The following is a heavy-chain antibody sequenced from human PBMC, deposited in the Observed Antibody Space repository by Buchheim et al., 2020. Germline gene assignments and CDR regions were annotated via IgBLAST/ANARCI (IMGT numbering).Heavy chain of an antibody. V-gene: IGHV3-30*18. J-gene: IGHJ6*02. CDR3: AKDLVVAAPYYGMDV. CDR1: GFTFSSYG. D-gene: IGHD2-15*01. CDR2: ISYDGRNK. Sequence: QVQLVESGGGVVQPGRSLRLSCAASGFTFSSYGMHWVRQAPGKGLEWVAVISYDGRNKYYADSVRGRFTISRDNSKNTLYLQMNSLRAEDTAVYYCAKDLVVAAPYYGMDVWGQGTT.